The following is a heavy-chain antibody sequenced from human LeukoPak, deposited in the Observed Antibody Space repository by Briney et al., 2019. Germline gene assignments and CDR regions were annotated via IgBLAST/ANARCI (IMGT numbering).Heavy chain of an antibody. CDR1: GGSISSYY. CDR2: IYYSAIT. Sequence: PSETLSLTCTVSGGSISSYYWSWIRQPPGKGLEWIGYIYYSAITNYKPSLKSRVIISADTSKNQFSLKLSSVTAADTAVYYCARGIHYGSGSDYWGQGTLVTVSS. CDR3: ARGIHYGSGSDY. V-gene: IGHV4-59*01. J-gene: IGHJ4*02. D-gene: IGHD3-10*01.